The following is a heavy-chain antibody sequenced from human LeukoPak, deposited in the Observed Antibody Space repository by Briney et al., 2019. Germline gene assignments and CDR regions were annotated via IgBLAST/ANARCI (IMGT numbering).Heavy chain of an antibody. Sequence: PGGTLRLSCAASGFTFSSYGMSWVRQAPGKGLEWVSAISGSSGSTYYADSVRGRFTISRDSSKNTLYLQMNSLRAEDAAVYYCAKAPVTSCRGAYCYPFDYWGQGTLVTVSS. D-gene: IGHD2-21*01. J-gene: IGHJ4*02. V-gene: IGHV3-23*01. CDR1: GFTFSSYG. CDR2: ISGSSGST. CDR3: AKAPVTSCRGAYCYPFDY.